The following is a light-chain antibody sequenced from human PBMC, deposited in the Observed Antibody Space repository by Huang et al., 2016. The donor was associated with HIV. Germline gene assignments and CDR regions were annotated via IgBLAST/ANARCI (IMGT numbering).Light chain of an antibody. CDR1: QSVSIN. V-gene: IGKV3-15*01. CDR3: QQYNDWPIT. J-gene: IGKJ3*01. CDR2: DAS. Sequence: EIVMTQSPATLSLSPGQGATLSCRASQSVSINLAWYHQKAGQAPRLLIYDASTRATGIPARFRGSGSVTEFTLTINSLQSEDFAFYFCQQYNDWPITFGPGTTVDIK.